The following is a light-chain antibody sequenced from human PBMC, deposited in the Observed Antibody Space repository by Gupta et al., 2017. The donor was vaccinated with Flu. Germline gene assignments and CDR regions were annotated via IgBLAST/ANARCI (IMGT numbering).Light chain of an antibody. CDR1: QSVLYNSNNKEY. Sequence: NCKPSQSVLYNSNNKEYLAWYQQKPGQPPKLLIYWASTRESGVPDRFSGSGSGTDFALTISSLQAEDVAVYYCQQYYTTPHTFGQGTKLEIK. CDR3: QQYYTTPHT. J-gene: IGKJ2*01. V-gene: IGKV4-1*01. CDR2: WAS.